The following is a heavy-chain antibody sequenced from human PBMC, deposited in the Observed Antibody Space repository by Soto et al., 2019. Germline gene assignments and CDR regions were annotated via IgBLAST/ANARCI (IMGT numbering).Heavy chain of an antibody. CDR2: IYYSGST. J-gene: IGHJ6*03. V-gene: IGHV4-59*08. CDR1: GGSISSYH. Sequence: SETLSLTCTVSGGSISSYHWSWIRQPPGKGLEWIGYIYYSGSTNYNPSLKSRVTISVDTSKNQFSLKLSSVTAADTAVYYCARLGSYYYYMDVWGKGTTVTVSS. D-gene: IGHD6-19*01. CDR3: ARLGSYYYYMDV.